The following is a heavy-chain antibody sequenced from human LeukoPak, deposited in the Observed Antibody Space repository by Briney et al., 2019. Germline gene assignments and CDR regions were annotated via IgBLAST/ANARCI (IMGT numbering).Heavy chain of an antibody. CDR1: GGSISSYY. CDR2: IYYSGST. J-gene: IGHJ4*02. CDR3: ARGVAPAAIEGLWDY. D-gene: IGHD2-2*01. V-gene: IGHV4-59*12. Sequence: SETLSLTCTVSGGSISSYYWSWIRQPPGKGLEWIGYIYYSGSTNYNPSLKSRVTISVDTSKNQFSLKLRSVSAADTAVYYCARGVAPAAIEGLWDYWGQGMLVTVSS.